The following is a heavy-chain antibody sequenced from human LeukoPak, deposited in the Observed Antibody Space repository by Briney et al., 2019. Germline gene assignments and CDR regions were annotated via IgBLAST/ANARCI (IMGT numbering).Heavy chain of an antibody. CDR1: IDSFSNYH. Sequence: PSETLSLTCAVYIDSFSNYHWNWIRQTPAKGMEWIGEINHSGSTNYNASLKSRVTISVDTSKNQFSLKLSSVTAADTAVYYCAGDSSSWYVGFDYWGQGTLVTVSS. CDR3: AGDSSSWYVGFDY. D-gene: IGHD6-13*01. V-gene: IGHV4-34*01. J-gene: IGHJ4*02. CDR2: INHSGST.